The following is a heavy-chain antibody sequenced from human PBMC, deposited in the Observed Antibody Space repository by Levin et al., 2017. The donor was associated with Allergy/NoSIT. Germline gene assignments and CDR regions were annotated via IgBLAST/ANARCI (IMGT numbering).Heavy chain of an antibody. CDR1: GFTLSSYA. CDR3: AKHSRSYSSSYCSYCGMDG. V-gene: IGHV3-23*01. D-gene: IGHD6-13*01. J-gene: IGHJ6*02. CDR2: ISGSGGST. Sequence: ETLSLTCAASGFTLSSYAMSWVRQAPGKGLEWVSLISGSGGSTYYADSVKGRFTISRDSSKNTLYLQMNSLRVEDTAVYYCAKHSRSYSSSYCSYCGMDGWGQGTTVTVSS.